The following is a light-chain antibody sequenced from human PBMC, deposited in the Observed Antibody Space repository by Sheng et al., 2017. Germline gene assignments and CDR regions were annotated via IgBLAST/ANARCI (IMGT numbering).Light chain of an antibody. V-gene: IGKV3-11*01. CDR3: QQYNTYPWT. CDR1: QSVNRY. J-gene: IGKJ1*01. CDR2: DAS. Sequence: EIVLTQSPATLSLSPGERATLSCRASQSVNRYIAWYQQKPGQAPRLLIYDASNRATGIPARFSGSGSGTDFTLTISGLEPEDFATYYCQQYNTYPWTFGHGSKVEI.